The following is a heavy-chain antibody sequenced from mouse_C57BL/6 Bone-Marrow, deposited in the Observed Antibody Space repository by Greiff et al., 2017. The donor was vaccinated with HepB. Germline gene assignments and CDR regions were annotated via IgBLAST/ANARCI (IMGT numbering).Heavy chain of an antibody. CDR2: IRLKSDNYAT. Sequence: EVKLVESGGGLVQPGGSMKLSCVASGFTFSNYWMNWVRQSPEKGLEWVAQIRLKSDNYATHYAESVKGRFTISRDDSKSSVYLQMNNLRAEETGIYYCTIYSDYDGYWGQGTLVTVSA. J-gene: IGHJ3*01. V-gene: IGHV6-3*01. CDR1: GFTFSNYW. D-gene: IGHD2-4*01. CDR3: TIYSDYDGY.